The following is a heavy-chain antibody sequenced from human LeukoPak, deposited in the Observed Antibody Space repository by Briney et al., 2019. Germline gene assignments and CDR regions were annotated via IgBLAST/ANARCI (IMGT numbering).Heavy chain of an antibody. CDR2: INHSGST. D-gene: IGHD3-16*01. Sequence: SETLSLTCTVSGGSISSSSYYWGWIRQPPGKGLEWIGEINHSGSTNYNPSLKSRVTISVDTSKNQFSLKVSSVTAADTAVYYCARVKDPGGYYYYYYMDIWGKGNRVTVSS. CDR1: GGSISSSSYY. V-gene: IGHV4-39*07. J-gene: IGHJ6*03. CDR3: ARVKDPGGYYYYYYMDI.